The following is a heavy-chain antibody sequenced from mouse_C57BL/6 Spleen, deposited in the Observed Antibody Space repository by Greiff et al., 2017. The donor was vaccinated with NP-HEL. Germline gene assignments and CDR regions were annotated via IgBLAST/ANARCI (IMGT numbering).Heavy chain of an antibody. CDR3: ARGGDYGSSWFAY. V-gene: IGHV5-12*01. Sequence: EVKLVESGGGLVQPGGSLKLSCAASGFTFSDYYMYWVRQTPEKRLEWVAYISNGGGSTYYPDTVKGRFTISRDNAKNTLYLQMSRLKSEDTAMYYGARGGDYGSSWFAYWGQGTLVTVSA. CDR1: GFTFSDYY. D-gene: IGHD1-1*01. J-gene: IGHJ3*01. CDR2: ISNGGGST.